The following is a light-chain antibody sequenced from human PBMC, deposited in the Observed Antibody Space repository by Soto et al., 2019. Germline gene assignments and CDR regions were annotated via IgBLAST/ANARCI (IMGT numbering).Light chain of an antibody. CDR2: DVS. Sequence: QYCLTQPGSVCGSPGHSITISCTGASSDVGNYNYVSWYQQHPGKAPKLIIYDVSNRPSGGSNRFSGSKSGNTASLTISGLQAEDEADYSCSSYTSSTTLYVFGTGTKVTVL. CDR1: SSDVGNYNY. V-gene: IGLV2-14*03. J-gene: IGLJ1*01. CDR3: SSYTSSTTLYV.